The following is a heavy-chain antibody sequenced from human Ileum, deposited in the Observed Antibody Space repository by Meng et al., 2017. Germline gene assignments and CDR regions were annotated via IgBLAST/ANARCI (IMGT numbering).Heavy chain of an antibody. Sequence: QVHRVQSGAEGKKPGAAVKGSCQAYGYTFSNYAIHWVRQAPGQRLEWMGWINAGDGTTKYSEKFQGRVSITRDTSASTGYMELSSLTSEETAVYHCARSYCSSTSCQYYFDYWGQGTLVTVSS. CDR3: ARSYCSSTSCQYYFDY. J-gene: IGHJ4*02. V-gene: IGHV1-3*01. CDR2: INAGDGTT. D-gene: IGHD2-2*01. CDR1: GYTFSNYA.